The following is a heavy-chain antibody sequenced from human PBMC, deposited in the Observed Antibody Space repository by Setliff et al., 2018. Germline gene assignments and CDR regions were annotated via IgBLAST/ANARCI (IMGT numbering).Heavy chain of an antibody. Sequence: PGESLTISCQGPGYSFTSYWIGWVRQMPGKGLEWMGIIYPGDSDTRYSPSFQGQVTISADKSISTAYLQWSSLKASDTAMYYCARHRGVDYGDLYYYYYYMDVWGKGTTVTVSS. CDR3: ARHRGVDYGDLYYYYYYMDV. J-gene: IGHJ6*03. CDR1: GYSFTSYW. CDR2: IYPGDSDT. V-gene: IGHV5-51*01. D-gene: IGHD4-17*01.